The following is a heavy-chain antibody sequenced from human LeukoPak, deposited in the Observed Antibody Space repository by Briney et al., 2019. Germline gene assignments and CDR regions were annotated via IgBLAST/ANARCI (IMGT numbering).Heavy chain of an antibody. J-gene: IGHJ4*02. V-gene: IGHV3-23*01. CDR1: GFTFSSYA. Sequence: GGSLRLSCAASGFTFSSYAMSWVRQAPGKGLEWVSAISGSGGGTYYADSVKGRFTISRDNSKNTLYLQMNSLRAEDTAVYYCARKGLDGYSYGYPFDYWGQGTLVTVSS. D-gene: IGHD5-18*01. CDR3: ARKGLDGYSYGYPFDY. CDR2: ISGSGGGT.